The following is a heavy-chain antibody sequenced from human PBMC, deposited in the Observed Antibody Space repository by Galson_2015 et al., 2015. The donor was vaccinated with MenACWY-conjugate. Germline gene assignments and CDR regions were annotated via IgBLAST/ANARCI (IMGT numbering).Heavy chain of an antibody. J-gene: IGHJ3*02. V-gene: IGHV3-21*01. Sequence: SLRLSCAASGFTFSSYSMNWVRQAPGKGLEWVSSISDGSSNIYYADSARGRFTISRDNAQKSLYLQMDSLRAEDTAIYYCARDADYNDLDAFDIWGQGTRVTVSS. CDR1: GFTFSSYS. D-gene: IGHD4-11*01. CDR3: ARDADYNDLDAFDI. CDR2: ISDGSSNI.